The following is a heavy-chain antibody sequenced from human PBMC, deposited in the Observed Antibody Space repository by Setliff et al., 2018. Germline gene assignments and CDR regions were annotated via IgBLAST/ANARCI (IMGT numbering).Heavy chain of an antibody. Sequence: SETLSLTCAVSGYSISSGYYWGWIRQPPGRGLEWIGSIYHSGSTYYNPSLKSRVTISVDTSKNQFSLKLSSVTAADTAVYYCARQVSWFDPWGQGTLVTVS. CDR2: IYHSGST. CDR1: GYSISSGYY. V-gene: IGHV4-38-2*01. CDR3: ARQVSWFDP. J-gene: IGHJ5*02.